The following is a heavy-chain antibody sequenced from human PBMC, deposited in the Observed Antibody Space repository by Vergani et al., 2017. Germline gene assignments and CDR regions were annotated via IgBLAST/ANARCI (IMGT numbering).Heavy chain of an antibody. D-gene: IGHD3-10*01. Sequence: EVQLVESGGGLVKPGGSLRLSCAASGFTFSSYSMNWVRQAPGKGLEWVSSISSSSSYIYYADSVKGRFTISRDNAKNSLYLQMNSLRAEDTAVYYCARDRDFGDSAYWYFDLWGRDTLVTVSS. CDR3: ARDRDFGDSAYWYFDL. J-gene: IGHJ2*01. CDR1: GFTFSSYS. V-gene: IGHV3-21*01. CDR2: ISSSSSYI.